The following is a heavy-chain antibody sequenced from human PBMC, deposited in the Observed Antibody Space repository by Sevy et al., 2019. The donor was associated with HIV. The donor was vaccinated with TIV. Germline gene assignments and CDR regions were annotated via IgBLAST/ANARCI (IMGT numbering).Heavy chain of an antibody. CDR2: ISFSGGTT. CDR1: GFTFSIYA. V-gene: IGHV3-23*01. CDR3: ASRMVRGVIAGGWFDP. Sequence: GGSLRLSCAVSGFTFSIYAMSWVRQAPGKGLEWVSVISFSGGTTYYADSVKGRFTISRDNAKNSLYLQMNSLRAEDTAVYYCASRMVRGVIAGGWFDPWGQGTLVTVSS. J-gene: IGHJ5*02. D-gene: IGHD3-10*01.